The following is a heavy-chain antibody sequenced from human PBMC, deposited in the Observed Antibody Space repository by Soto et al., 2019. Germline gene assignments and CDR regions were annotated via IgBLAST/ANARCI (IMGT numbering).Heavy chain of an antibody. V-gene: IGHV4-39*01. J-gene: IGHJ4*02. CDR3: ARHAPPPIAARRRGKNYFDY. CDR2: VYYSGST. D-gene: IGHD6-6*01. CDR1: GGSISSSSYY. Sequence: QLQLQESGPGLVKPSETLSLSCTVSGGSISSSSYYWGWIRQPPGKGLEWIGSVYYSGSTYYNPSLKSRFTISVDTSRNQLSLKLSSVTAADTAVYYCARHAPPPIAARRRGKNYFDYWGQGTLVTVSS.